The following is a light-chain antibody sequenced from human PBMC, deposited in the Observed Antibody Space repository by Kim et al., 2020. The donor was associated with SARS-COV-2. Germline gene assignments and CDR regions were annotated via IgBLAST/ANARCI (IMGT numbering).Light chain of an antibody. CDR2: QDN. Sequence: SYELTQPPSVSVSPGQTASITCSGYKLGDKYVSWYQQKPGQSPVVVIYQDNQRPSGIPERFSGSNSGNTATLTISGTQAMDEADDYCQAWDSSTPTYVFGAGTKVTVL. CDR3: QAWDSSTPTYV. J-gene: IGLJ1*01. CDR1: KLGDKY. V-gene: IGLV3-1*01.